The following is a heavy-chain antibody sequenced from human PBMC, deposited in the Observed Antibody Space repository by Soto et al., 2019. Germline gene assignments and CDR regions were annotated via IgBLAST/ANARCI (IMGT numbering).Heavy chain of an antibody. CDR1: GVSLSTSGVG. CDR3: AHRRDGPGPWSFDL. J-gene: IGHJ2*01. D-gene: IGHD3-10*01. CDR2: IYWDDDN. V-gene: IGHV2-5*02. Sequence: QITLKESGPTLVNPTQTLTLTCTFSGVSLSTSGVGVGSIRQPPGKALEWLALIYWDDDNRYSPSLKSRLTITKDNSKKQVVLTMTNMDPVDTATYYCAHRRDGPGPWSFDLWGRGTLVTVSS.